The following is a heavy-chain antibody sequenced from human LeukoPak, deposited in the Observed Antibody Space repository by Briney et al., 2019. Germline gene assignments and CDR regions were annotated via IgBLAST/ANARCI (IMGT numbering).Heavy chain of an antibody. CDR3: ARDRYYYDSSGYYFLSL. CDR1: GGSISSYY. CDR2: IYTSGST. D-gene: IGHD3-22*01. Sequence: NASETLSLTCTVSGGSISSYYWSWIRQPAGKGLEWIGRIYTSGSTNYNPSLKSRVTMSVDTSKNQFSLKLSSVTATDKAVYYCARDRYYYDSSGYYFLSLWGQGTLVTVSS. V-gene: IGHV4-4*07. J-gene: IGHJ4*02.